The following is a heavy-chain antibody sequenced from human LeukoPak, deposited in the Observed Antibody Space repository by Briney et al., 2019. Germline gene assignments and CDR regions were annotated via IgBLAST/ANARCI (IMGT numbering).Heavy chain of an antibody. CDR3: ARPYCGGDRPYYFDY. V-gene: IGHV1-46*01. Sequence: ASVKVSCKASGYTFTSYYMHWVRQAPGQGLEWRGRINPSGGSTSYAQKFQGRVTMTRDTSTSTVYMELSSLRSEDTAVYYCARPYCGGDRPYYFDYWGQGTLVTVSS. CDR1: GYTFTSYY. J-gene: IGHJ4*02. CDR2: INPSGGST. D-gene: IGHD2-21*01.